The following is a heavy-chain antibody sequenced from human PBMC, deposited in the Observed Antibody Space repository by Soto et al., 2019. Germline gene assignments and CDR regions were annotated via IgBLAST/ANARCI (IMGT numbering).Heavy chain of an antibody. V-gene: IGHV4-31*03. CDR2: IYYSGST. D-gene: IGHD6-13*01. CDR3: ACSGFSIAAAGLYYFDY. J-gene: IGHJ4*02. CDR1: GGSISSGGYY. Sequence: SETLALTCTVSGGSISSGGYYWSWIRQHPGKGLEWIGYIYYSGSTYYNPSLKSRVTISVDTSKNQFSLKLSSVTAADTAAYYCACSGFSIAAAGLYYFDYWGQGTLVTVSS.